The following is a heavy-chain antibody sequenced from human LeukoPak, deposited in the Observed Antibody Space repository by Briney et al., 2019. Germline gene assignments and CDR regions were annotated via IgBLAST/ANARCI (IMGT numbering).Heavy chain of an antibody. CDR3: ATSDSGWPPWFDY. V-gene: IGHV4-34*01. CDR2: INHSGST. D-gene: IGHD6-19*01. Sequence: PSETLSLTCAVYGGSFSGYYWSWIRQPPGKGLEWIGEINHSGSTNYNPSLKSRVTISVDTSKNQFSLKLSSVTAADTAVYYCATSDSGWPPWFDYWGQGTLVTVSS. J-gene: IGHJ4*02. CDR1: GGSFSGYY.